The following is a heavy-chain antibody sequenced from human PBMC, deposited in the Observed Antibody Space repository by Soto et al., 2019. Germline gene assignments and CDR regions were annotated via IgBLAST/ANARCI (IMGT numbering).Heavy chain of an antibody. Sequence: ASVKVSCKASGYTFTSYGISWVRQAPGQGLEWMGWISAYNGNTNYAQKLQGRVTMTTDTSTSTAYMELRSLRSDDTAVYYCARDWDIVVVVAVDYYYGMDVWGQGTTVTVS. CDR1: GYTFTSYG. J-gene: IGHJ6*02. V-gene: IGHV1-18*01. CDR3: ARDWDIVVVVAVDYYYGMDV. CDR2: ISAYNGNT. D-gene: IGHD2-15*01.